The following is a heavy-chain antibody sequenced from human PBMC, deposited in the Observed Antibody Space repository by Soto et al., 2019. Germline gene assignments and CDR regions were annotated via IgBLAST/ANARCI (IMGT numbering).Heavy chain of an antibody. CDR1: GFTVSSNY. Sequence: PGGSLRLSCAASGFTVSSNYMSWVRQAPGKGLEWVSVIYSGGSTYYADSVKGRFTISRDNSKNTLYLQMNSLRAEDTAVYYCARAGRYFDRLLLDYWGQGTLVTVSS. V-gene: IGHV3-53*01. D-gene: IGHD3-9*01. CDR3: ARAGRYFDRLLLDY. J-gene: IGHJ4*02. CDR2: IYSGGST.